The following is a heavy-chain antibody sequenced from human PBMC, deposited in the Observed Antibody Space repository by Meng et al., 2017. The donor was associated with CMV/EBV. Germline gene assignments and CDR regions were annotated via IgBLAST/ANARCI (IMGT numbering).Heavy chain of an antibody. CDR3: ARGAGYPGYFDY. V-gene: IGHV4-59*01. Sequence: QVQLQESGPGLVKPSETLSLTCTVSGGSISSYYWSWIRQPPGKGLEWIGYIYYSGSTNYNPSLKSRVTISVDTSKNQFSLKLSSVTAADTAVYYCARGAGYPGYFDYWGQGTLVTASS. D-gene: IGHD5-18*01. CDR2: IYYSGST. J-gene: IGHJ4*02. CDR1: GGSISSYY.